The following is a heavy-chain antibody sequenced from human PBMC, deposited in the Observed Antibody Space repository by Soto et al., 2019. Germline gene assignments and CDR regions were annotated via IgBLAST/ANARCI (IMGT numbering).Heavy chain of an antibody. J-gene: IGHJ4*02. Sequence: EVQLLESGGGLAQPGGSLSLSCAASAFTFSSYAMSWVRQAPGKGLEWVSAVSGSGDSTYYADSVKGRFTISGDNSKNTLYLQMNSLRAEDTAVYYCAKGRASDCPGCTQDYWGQGTLVTVSS. CDR2: VSGSGDST. CDR1: AFTFSSYA. V-gene: IGHV3-23*01. D-gene: IGHD2-21*02. CDR3: AKGRASDCPGCTQDY.